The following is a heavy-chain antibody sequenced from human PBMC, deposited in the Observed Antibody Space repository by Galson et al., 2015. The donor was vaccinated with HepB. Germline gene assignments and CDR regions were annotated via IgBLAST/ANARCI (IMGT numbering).Heavy chain of an antibody. D-gene: IGHD3-22*01. J-gene: IGHJ3*02. CDR2: IYYRGST. CDR3: ARDDPTYYYDSSGYYGAFDI. CDR1: GGSISSYY. V-gene: IGHV4-59*01. Sequence: SETLSLTCTVSGGSISSYYWSWNRQPPGKGLEWVGYIYYRGSTNYNPSLKSRVTISVDTSKNQFSLTLSSVTAADTAGYYCARDDPTYYYDSSGYYGAFDIWGQGTMVTVSS.